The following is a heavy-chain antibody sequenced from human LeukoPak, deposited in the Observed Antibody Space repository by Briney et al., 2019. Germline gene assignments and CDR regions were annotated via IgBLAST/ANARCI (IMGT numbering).Heavy chain of an antibody. Sequence: NPSETLSLTCTVSGGSISSYYWSWIRQPAGKGLEWIGRIYTSGSTNYNPSLKSRVTISVDTSKNQFSLKLSSVTAADTAVYYCARAVRRVPNYDILTGYYNTDAFDIWGQGTMVTVSS. J-gene: IGHJ3*02. CDR3: ARAVRRVPNYDILTGYYNTDAFDI. CDR2: IYTSGST. V-gene: IGHV4-4*07. CDR1: GGSISSYY. D-gene: IGHD3-9*01.